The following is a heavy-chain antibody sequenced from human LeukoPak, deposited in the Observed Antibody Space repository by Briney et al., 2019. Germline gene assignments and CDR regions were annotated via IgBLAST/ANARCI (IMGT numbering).Heavy chain of an antibody. CDR3: ARDRTYYYDILTGPHLRFMDV. CDR2: IDHSGST. V-gene: IGHV4-38-2*02. J-gene: IGHJ6*03. D-gene: IGHD3-9*01. Sequence: PSETLSLTCTVSGYSISSGYYWGWIRPPPGKGLEWTGSIDHSGSTYYNPSLKSRVTMSVDTSKSQFSLKLRSATAADTAVYYCARDRTYYYDILTGPHLRFMDVWGKGTTVTISS. CDR1: GYSISSGYY.